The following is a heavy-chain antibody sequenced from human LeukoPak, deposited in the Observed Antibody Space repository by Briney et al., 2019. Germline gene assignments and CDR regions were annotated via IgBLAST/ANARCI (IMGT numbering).Heavy chain of an antibody. V-gene: IGHV4-39*07. D-gene: IGHD4-17*01. J-gene: IGHJ6*03. CDR3: AREYGDYVSYYYYMDV. Sequence: SETLSLTCTVSGASISTRGYYWGWIRQPPGNGLEWIGTIYYRGNTYYNPSLKSRVTISVDKSKNQFSLKLSSVTAADTAVYYCAREYGDYVSYYYYMDVWGKGTTVTVSS. CDR2: IYYRGNT. CDR1: GASISTRGYY.